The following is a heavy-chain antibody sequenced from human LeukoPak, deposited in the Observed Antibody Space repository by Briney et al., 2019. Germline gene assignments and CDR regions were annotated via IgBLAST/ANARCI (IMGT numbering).Heavy chain of an antibody. J-gene: IGHJ5*02. Sequence: ASVKVSCKASGYTFISYGISWVRQAPGQGLEWMGWISAYNGNTNYAQKFQGRVTTTTDTSTRTAYMELRSLRSDDTAVYYCGRDQGAVPVTRVDPWGQGTLVTVSS. CDR2: ISAYNGNT. V-gene: IGHV1-18*01. D-gene: IGHD2-2*01. CDR3: GRDQGAVPVTRVDP. CDR1: GYTFISYG.